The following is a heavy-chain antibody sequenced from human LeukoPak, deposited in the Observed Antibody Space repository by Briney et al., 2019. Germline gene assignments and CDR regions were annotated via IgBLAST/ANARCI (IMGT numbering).Heavy chain of an antibody. CDR2: IIPIFGTA. D-gene: IGHD3-16*01. Sequence: GSSVKVSCKASGGTFSSYAISWGRQAPGQGLEWMGGIIPIFGTANYAQKFQGRVTITTDESTSTAYMELSSLRSEDTAVYYCASWGRPSSDTGGGWYFDYWGQGTLVTVSS. CDR1: GGTFSSYA. V-gene: IGHV1-69*05. CDR3: ASWGRPSSDTGGGWYFDY. J-gene: IGHJ4*02.